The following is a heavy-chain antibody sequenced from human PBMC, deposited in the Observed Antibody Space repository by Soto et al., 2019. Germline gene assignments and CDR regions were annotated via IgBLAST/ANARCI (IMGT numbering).Heavy chain of an antibody. Sequence: GESLKISCKTSGYSFSNYWSAWVRQTPGKGLEWMGIIYPGDFDARYSPSFEGQVTISADKIVNSVFLQWRSLKASDTAMYYCARHQDGSITWLDAWGQGTMVTVSS. CDR2: IYPGDFDA. CDR1: GYSFSNYW. CDR3: ARHQDGSITWLDA. J-gene: IGHJ5*02. D-gene: IGHD3-10*01. V-gene: IGHV5-51*01.